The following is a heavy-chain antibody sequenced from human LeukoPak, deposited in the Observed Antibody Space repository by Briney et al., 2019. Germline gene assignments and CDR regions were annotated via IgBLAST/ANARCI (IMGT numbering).Heavy chain of an antibody. CDR3: ARDLSRDGCNR. V-gene: IGHV4-38-2*02. CDR1: GYSISSGYY. CDR2: IYHSGST. D-gene: IGHD5-24*01. J-gene: IGHJ5*02. Sequence: SETLSLTCTVSGYSISSGYYWGWIRQPPGKGLEWIGSIYHSGSTYYNPSLKSRVTISLDTSKNQFSLKLSSVTAADTAMYHCARDLSRDGCNRWGQGTLVTVSS.